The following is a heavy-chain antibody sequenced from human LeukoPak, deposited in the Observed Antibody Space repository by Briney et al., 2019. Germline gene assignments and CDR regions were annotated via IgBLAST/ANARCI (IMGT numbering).Heavy chain of an antibody. J-gene: IGHJ4*02. Sequence: PGGSLRLSCAASGFTFSSYEMNWVRQAPGKGLEWVSYISSSGSTIYYADSVKGRFTISRDNAKNSLYLQMSSLKASDTAMYYCARLPTTTVGDYWGRGTLVTVSS. V-gene: IGHV3-48*03. CDR2: ISSSGSTI. D-gene: IGHD4-23*01. CDR3: ARLPTTTVGDY. CDR1: GFTFSSYE.